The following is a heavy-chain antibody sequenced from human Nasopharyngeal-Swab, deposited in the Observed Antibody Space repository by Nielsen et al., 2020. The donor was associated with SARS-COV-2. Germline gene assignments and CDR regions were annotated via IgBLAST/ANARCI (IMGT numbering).Heavy chain of an antibody. J-gene: IGHJ3*02. D-gene: IGHD1-26*01. V-gene: IGHV3-30-3*01. CDR2: ISYDGSNK. CDR3: ARASSGSYWSAFDI. Sequence: GGSLRLSCAASGFTFSSYAMHWVRQAPGKGLEWVAVISYDGSNKYYADSVKGRFTISRDNSKNTLCLQMNSLRAEDTAVYYCARASSGSYWSAFDIWGQGTMVTVSS. CDR1: GFTFSSYA.